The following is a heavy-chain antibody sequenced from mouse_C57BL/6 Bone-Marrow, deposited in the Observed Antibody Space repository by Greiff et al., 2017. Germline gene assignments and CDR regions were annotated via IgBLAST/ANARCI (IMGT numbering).Heavy chain of an antibody. CDR2: ISSGGDYI. CDR3: TQYGRSYGYFDV. CDR1: GFTFSSYA. D-gene: IGHD1-1*01. J-gene: IGHJ1*03. Sequence: EVKLMESGEGLVKPGGSLKLSCAASGFTFSSYAMSWVRQTPEKRLEWVAYISSGGDYIYYADTVKGRFTISRDNARNTLYLQMSSLKSEDTAMYYCTQYGRSYGYFDVWGTGTTVTVSS. V-gene: IGHV5-9-1*02.